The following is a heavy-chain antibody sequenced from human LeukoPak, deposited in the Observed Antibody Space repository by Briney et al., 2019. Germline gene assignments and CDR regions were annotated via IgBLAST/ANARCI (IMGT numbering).Heavy chain of an antibody. Sequence: SETLSLTCTVSGGSISDYYWSWIRKPAGKGLEWIGRIYTSGSTNYNPSLKSRVTMSVDTSKNQFSLKPSSVTAADTAVYYCAREDSSGYYGYWGQGTLVTVSS. CDR1: GGSISDYY. D-gene: IGHD3-22*01. CDR3: AREDSSGYYGY. CDR2: IYTSGST. V-gene: IGHV4-4*07. J-gene: IGHJ4*02.